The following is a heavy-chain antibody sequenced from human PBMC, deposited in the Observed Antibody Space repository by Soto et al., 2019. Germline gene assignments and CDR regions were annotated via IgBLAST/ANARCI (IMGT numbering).Heavy chain of an antibody. CDR1: GGSLSSFY. Sequence: PSETLSLTCTVSGGSLSSFYGSWLRPPPGKGLEWIGYIYYSGSTNYNPSLKSRVTISVDTSKNQFSLKLSSVTAADTAVYYCAGCIAAAGPATIDYCGQGTLVTVSS. CDR2: IYYSGST. V-gene: IGHV4-59*08. J-gene: IGHJ4*02. D-gene: IGHD6-13*01. CDR3: AGCIAAAGPATIDY.